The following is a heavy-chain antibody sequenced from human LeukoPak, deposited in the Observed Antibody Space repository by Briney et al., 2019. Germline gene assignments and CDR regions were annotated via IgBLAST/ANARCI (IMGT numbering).Heavy chain of an antibody. CDR3: ARDVDCSSTSCYRLADNWFDP. CDR2: IIPIFGTA. V-gene: IGHV1-69*05. J-gene: IGHJ5*02. Sequence: SVKVSCKASGGAFSSYAISWVRQAPGQGLEWMGGIIPIFGTANYAQKFQGRVTITTDESPSTAYMELSSLRSEDTAVYYCARDVDCSSTSCYRLADNWFDPWGQGALVTVSS. D-gene: IGHD2-2*01. CDR1: GGAFSSYA.